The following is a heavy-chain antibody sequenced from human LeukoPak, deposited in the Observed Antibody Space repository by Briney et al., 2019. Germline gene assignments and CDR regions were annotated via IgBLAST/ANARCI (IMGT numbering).Heavy chain of an antibody. CDR2: IYHSGST. Sequence: SETLSLTCTVSGYSISSDYYWGWIRQPPGKGLEWIGSIYHSGSTYYNPSLKSRLTISVDTSKNQLSLRLSSVTAADTAVYYCARAYYGSGSYFTPWGQGTLVTVSS. J-gene: IGHJ5*02. CDR1: GYSISSDYY. D-gene: IGHD3-10*01. V-gene: IGHV4-38-2*02. CDR3: ARAYYGSGSYFTP.